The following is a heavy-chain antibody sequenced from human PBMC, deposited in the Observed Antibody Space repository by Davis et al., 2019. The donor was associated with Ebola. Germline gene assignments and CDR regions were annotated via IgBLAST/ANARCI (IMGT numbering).Heavy chain of an antibody. V-gene: IGHV4-59*01. CDR2: IYYSGST. CDR3: ARRYCSGGSCYYGY. D-gene: IGHD2-15*01. CDR1: GGSISSYY. J-gene: IGHJ4*02. Sequence: SETLSLTCTVSGGSISSYYRSCIRQPPGKGLEWIGYIYYSGSTYYNPSLKSRVTISVDTSKNQFSLKLSSVTAADTAVYYCARRYCSGGSCYYGYWGQGTLVTVSS.